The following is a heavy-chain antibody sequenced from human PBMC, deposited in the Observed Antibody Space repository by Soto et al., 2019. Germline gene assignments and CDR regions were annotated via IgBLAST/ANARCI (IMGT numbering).Heavy chain of an antibody. CDR2: VHPGSGSA. CDR1: GYTFSKFF. V-gene: IGHV1-46*01. J-gene: IGHJ4*02. D-gene: IGHD6-6*01. CDR3: ARDSEGPPSLTPY. Sequence: GASVKVSCKASGYTFSKFFIHWVRQAPGQGLEWLGFVHPGSGSANYAQKFQGRVSMTRDTSMSTVYLELSRLRSEDTAMYYCARDSEGPPSLTPYWGQGTLVTVSS.